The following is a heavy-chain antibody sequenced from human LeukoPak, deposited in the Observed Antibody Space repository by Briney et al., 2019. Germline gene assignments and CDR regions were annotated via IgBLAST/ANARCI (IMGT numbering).Heavy chain of an antibody. D-gene: IGHD3-16*01. V-gene: IGHV3-73*01. CDR1: GFTFYDSA. Sequence: GGSLKLSCAASGFTFYDSAIHWVRQAPGKGLKWLGRIKSKLFNSETAYVESVKGRFTIYKDDSKNMAFLAMNNLKTDDTALYYCFRYEETSGRFGDSWGLGALVTVSS. CDR2: IKSKLFNSET. CDR3: FRYEETSGRFGDS. J-gene: IGHJ4*02.